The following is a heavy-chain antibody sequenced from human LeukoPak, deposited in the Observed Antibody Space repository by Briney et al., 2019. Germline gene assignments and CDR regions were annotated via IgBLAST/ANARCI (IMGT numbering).Heavy chain of an antibody. V-gene: IGHV1-8*02. D-gene: IGHD3-9*01. CDR2: MNPNSGNT. J-gene: IGHJ6*03. CDR3: ARGPARYFDWLGYYYYYYMDV. CDR1: GYTFTNYG. Sequence: ASVRVSCKASGYTFTNYGFSWVRQAPGQGLEWMGWMNPNSGNTGYAQKFQGRVTMTRNTSISTAYMELSSLRSEDTAVYYCARGPARYFDWLGYYYYYYMDVWGKGTTVTISS.